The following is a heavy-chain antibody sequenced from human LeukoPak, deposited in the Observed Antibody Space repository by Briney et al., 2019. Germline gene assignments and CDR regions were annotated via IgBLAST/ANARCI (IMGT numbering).Heavy chain of an antibody. J-gene: IGHJ4*02. D-gene: IGHD1-26*01. Sequence: GGSLRLSCVASGFTFSSNWMHWVRQAPGKGLVWVSRINSDGSSTSYADSVKGRFTISRDSAKNTLYLQMNSLRAEDTAVYFCASPGATSKFDYWGQGTQVTVSS. CDR3: ASPGATSKFDY. CDR2: INSDGSST. CDR1: GFTFSSNW. V-gene: IGHV3-74*01.